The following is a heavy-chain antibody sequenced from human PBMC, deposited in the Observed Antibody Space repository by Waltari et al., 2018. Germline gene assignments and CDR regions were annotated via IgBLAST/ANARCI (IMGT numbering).Heavy chain of an antibody. D-gene: IGHD3-10*01. J-gene: IGHJ4*02. Sequence: QVQLQESGPGLVKPSETLSLTCTVSGYSISSGYYWGWIRQPPGKGLEWIGSIYHSGSTYYNPSLKSRVTISVDTSKNQFSLKLGSVTAADTAVYYCARDREYYGSGSYHYFDYWGQGTLVTVSS. CDR3: ARDREYYGSGSYHYFDY. CDR2: IYHSGST. CDR1: GYSISSGYY. V-gene: IGHV4-38-2*02.